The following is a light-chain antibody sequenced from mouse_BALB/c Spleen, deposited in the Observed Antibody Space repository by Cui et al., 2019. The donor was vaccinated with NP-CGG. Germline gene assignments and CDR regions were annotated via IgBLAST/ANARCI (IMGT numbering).Light chain of an antibody. Sequence: VVVTQELAPTTSPGETVTLTCHSSTGAVTTSNYANWVQEKPDHLFTGLIGGTNNRAPGVPARFSGSLIGDKAALTITGAQTEDEAIYFCALWYSNHWVFGGGTKLTVL. V-gene: IGLV1*01. CDR3: ALWYSNHWV. CDR2: GTN. J-gene: IGLJ1*01. CDR1: TGAVTTSNY.